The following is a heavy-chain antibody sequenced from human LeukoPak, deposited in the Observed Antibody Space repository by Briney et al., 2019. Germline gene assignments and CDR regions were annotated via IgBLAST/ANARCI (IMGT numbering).Heavy chain of an antibody. V-gene: IGHV1-69*02. D-gene: IGHD3-3*01. CDR1: GGTFSSYT. J-gene: IGHJ3*02. Sequence: SVKVSCKASGGTFSSYTIRWVRQAPGQGLEWMGMIIPILGIANYAQKFQGRVTITADKSTSTAYMELSSLRSEDTAVYYCARANNKYYDFWSGYPDALDIWGQGTMVSVSS. CDR3: ARANNKYYDFWSGYPDALDI. CDR2: IIPILGIA.